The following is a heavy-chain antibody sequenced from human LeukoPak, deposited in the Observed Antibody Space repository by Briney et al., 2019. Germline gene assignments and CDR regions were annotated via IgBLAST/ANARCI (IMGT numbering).Heavy chain of an antibody. V-gene: IGHV4-59*01. J-gene: IGHJ5*02. D-gene: IGHD2-2*01. Sequence: SETLSLTCTVSGGSISSYYWSWIRQPPGKGLEWIWYIYYSGSTNYNPSLKSRGTILVDTSKKQFSLKLRSVTAADTAVYYCARGSVVVPAAPWGQGTLVTVSS. CDR1: GGSISSYY. CDR3: ARGSVVVPAAP. CDR2: IYYSGST.